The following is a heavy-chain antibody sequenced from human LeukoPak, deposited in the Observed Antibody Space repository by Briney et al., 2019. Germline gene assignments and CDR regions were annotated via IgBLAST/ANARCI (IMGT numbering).Heavy chain of an antibody. CDR3: VRGLSASNDFNWFES. CDR2: INDSGTT. J-gene: IGHJ5*01. CDR1: GGTIRGSW. V-gene: IGHV4-4*07. D-gene: IGHD1-1*01. Sequence: SETLSLTCSVSGGTIRGSWWSWIRQPAGKGPEWMGRINDSGTTRYDPSLKSRLTMSVDTSKDQFSLKLTSVTAADTAVYYSVRGLSASNDFNWFESWGRGILVTVSS.